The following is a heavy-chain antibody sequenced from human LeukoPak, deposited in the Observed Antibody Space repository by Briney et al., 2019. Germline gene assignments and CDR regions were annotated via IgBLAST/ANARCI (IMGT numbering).Heavy chain of an antibody. V-gene: IGHV1-69*06. CDR1: GGTFSSYA. CDR3: ARYLIYCSSTSCTGGNFDY. J-gene: IGHJ4*02. D-gene: IGHD2-2*01. Sequence: SVKVSCKASGGTFSSYAISWVRQAPGQELEWMGGIIPIFGTANYAQKFQGRVTITADKSTSTAYMELSSLRSEDTAVYYCARYLIYCSSTSCTGGNFDYWGQGTLVTVSS. CDR2: IIPIFGTA.